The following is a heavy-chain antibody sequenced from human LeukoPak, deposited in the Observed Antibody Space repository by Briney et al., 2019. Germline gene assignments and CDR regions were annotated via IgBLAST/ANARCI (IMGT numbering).Heavy chain of an antibody. CDR3: ARDKIAAAFGY. CDR2: ISYSRNT. V-gene: IGHV4-31*03. Sequence: SETLSLTCTVSGGSIGSGGYYWSWIRQHPGEGLEWIGYISYSRNTYYNPSLKSRVTVSVDTSKSQFSLNLTSVTAADTAVYYCARDKIAAAFGYWGQGTLVTVSS. D-gene: IGHD6-25*01. J-gene: IGHJ4*02. CDR1: GGSIGSGGYY.